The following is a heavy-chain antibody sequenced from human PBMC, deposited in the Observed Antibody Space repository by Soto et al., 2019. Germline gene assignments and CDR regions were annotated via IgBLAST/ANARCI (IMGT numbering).Heavy chain of an antibody. Sequence: QVQLQESGPGLVKPSETLSLTCTVSGVSLSSYYWTWIRQPPGKGLECIGYIFDSGSTDYNPSLKSRVTISVDTSKNQFSLKLSSVTAADTAVYYCARWTKVDFDYWGQGTLVTVSS. CDR1: GVSLSSYY. CDR2: IFDSGST. CDR3: ARWTKVDFDY. V-gene: IGHV4-59*01. J-gene: IGHJ4*02. D-gene: IGHD4-17*01.